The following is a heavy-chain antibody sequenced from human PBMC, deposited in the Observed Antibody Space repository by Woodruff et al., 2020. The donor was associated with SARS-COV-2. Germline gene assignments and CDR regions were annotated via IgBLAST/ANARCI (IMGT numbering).Heavy chain of an antibody. CDR3: AREGTKA. CDR2: INHSGST. Sequence: EWIGEINHSGSTNYNPSLKSRVTISVDTSKNQISLKLSSVTAADTAVYYCAREGTKAWGQGTLVTVSS. J-gene: IGHJ5*02. V-gene: IGHV4-34*01.